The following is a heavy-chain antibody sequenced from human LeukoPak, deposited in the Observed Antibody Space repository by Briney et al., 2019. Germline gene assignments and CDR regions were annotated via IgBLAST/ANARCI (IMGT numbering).Heavy chain of an antibody. CDR2: INNDGSDT. J-gene: IGHJ4*02. CDR3: ARNNWGIDD. Sequence: GGSLRLSCAASGFRFSNHWMHWVRQSPGKGLVWVARINNDGSDTSHADSVEGRFTISRDNAENTLYLQMNSLRVEDTAMYFCARNNWGIDDWGQGTLVTVSS. CDR1: GFRFSNHW. D-gene: IGHD7-27*01. V-gene: IGHV3-74*01.